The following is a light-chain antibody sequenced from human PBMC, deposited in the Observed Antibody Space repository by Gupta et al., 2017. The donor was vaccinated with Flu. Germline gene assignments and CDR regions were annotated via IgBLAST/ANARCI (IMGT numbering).Light chain of an antibody. Sequence: VTLGKPAYISCSASQLLVHRNGNNYLNWFQQRPGQPPRRLIYKGSNRDSGVPERFSGGGSGTXFTLKIXSGEADDVGVYYCRQCTCWPYGFGXGTTLEI. CDR2: KGS. J-gene: IGKJ2*03. V-gene: IGKV2-30*02. CDR1: QLLVHRNGNNY. CDR3: RQCTCWPYG.